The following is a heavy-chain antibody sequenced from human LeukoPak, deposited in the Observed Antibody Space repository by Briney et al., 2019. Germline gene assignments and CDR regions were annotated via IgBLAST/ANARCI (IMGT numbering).Heavy chain of an antibody. J-gene: IGHJ4*02. V-gene: IGHV3-30*02. Sequence: GGSLRLSCAASGFIFSNYAIHWVRQAPGKGLEWVAFIRYDGSNKYYADSVKGRFTISRDNSKNTLYLQMNSLRAEDTAVYYCAKDRLGPFDYWGQGTLVTVSS. CDR3: AKDRLGPFDY. CDR2: IRYDGSNK. CDR1: GFIFSNYA. D-gene: IGHD3-9*01.